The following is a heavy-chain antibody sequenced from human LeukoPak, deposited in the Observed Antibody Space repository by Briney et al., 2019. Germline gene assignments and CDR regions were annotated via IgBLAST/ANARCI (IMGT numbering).Heavy chain of an antibody. J-gene: IGHJ5*02. CDR3: ARDQYYYDSSGYYLLDP. Sequence: SETLSLTCNVSGGSISTTNYYWGWIRQPPGKGLEWLGNIHYSGSTYYNPSLQSRVTLSVDTSKNQFSLKLSSVTAADTAVYYCARDQYYYDSSGYYLLDPWGQGTLVTVSS. CDR2: IHYSGST. CDR1: GGSISTTNYY. D-gene: IGHD3-22*01. V-gene: IGHV4-39*07.